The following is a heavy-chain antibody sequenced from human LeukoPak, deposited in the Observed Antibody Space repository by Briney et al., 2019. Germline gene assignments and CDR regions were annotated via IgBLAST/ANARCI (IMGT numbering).Heavy chain of an antibody. Sequence: GGPLRPSWAASGFTSSSYEVKWGRQAPGKGLELVSYIRSRGSTKYNADSVKGRYTISRDNAEKSLYLQMNGLRAEDTAVYYCARDLYYYGSGNYVPGLPDYWGQGTLVTVSS. CDR2: IRSRGSTK. J-gene: IGHJ4*02. CDR3: ARDLYYYGSGNYVPGLPDY. D-gene: IGHD3-10*01. CDR1: GFTSSSYE. V-gene: IGHV3-48*03.